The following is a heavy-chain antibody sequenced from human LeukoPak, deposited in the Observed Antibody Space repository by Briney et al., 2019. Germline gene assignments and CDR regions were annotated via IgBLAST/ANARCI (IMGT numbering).Heavy chain of an antibody. CDR1: GGSFSGYY. Sequence: SETLSLTCAVYGGSFSGYYWSWIRQPPGKGLEWIGEINHSGSTNYNPSLKSRVTISVDTSKNQFSLKLSSVTAADRAVYYCARVGLAAARRVGFHYWGQGTLVTVSS. CDR2: INHSGST. CDR3: ARVGLAAARRVGFHY. D-gene: IGHD6-6*01. J-gene: IGHJ4*02. V-gene: IGHV4-34*01.